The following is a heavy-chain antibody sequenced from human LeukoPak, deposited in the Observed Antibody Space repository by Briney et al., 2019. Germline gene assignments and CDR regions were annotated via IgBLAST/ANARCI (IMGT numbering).Heavy chain of an antibody. D-gene: IGHD6-13*01. CDR1: GFTFSSYG. V-gene: IGHV3-21*05. CDR3: ARDVAAAGTLDY. CDR2: ISSSSSYT. J-gene: IGHJ4*02. Sequence: PGRSLRLSCAASGFTFSSYGMHWIRQAPGKGLEWVSYISSSSSYTNYADSVKGRFTISRDNAKNSLYLQMNSLRAEDTAVYYCARDVAAAGTLDYWGQGTLVTVSS.